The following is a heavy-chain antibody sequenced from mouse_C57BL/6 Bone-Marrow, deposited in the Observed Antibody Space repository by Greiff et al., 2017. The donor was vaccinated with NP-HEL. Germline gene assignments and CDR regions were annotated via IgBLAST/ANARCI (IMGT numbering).Heavy chain of an antibody. Sequence: VQLQQSGPELVKPGASVKLSCKASGYTFTSYDINWVKQRPGQGLEWIGWIYPRDGSTKYNEKFKGKATLTVDTSSSTAYMELHSLTSEDSAVYFCARSPYYGSSPYFFDYWGQGTTLTVSS. CDR3: ARSPYYGSSPYFFDY. CDR1: GYTFTSYD. D-gene: IGHD1-1*01. J-gene: IGHJ2*01. CDR2: IYPRDGST. V-gene: IGHV1-85*01.